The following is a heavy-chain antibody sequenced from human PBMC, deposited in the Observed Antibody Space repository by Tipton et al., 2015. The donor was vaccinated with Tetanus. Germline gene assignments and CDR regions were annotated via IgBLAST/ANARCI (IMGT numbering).Heavy chain of an antibody. CDR2: ISSSSSYI. V-gene: IGHV3-21*01. CDR1: GFTFSSYS. Sequence: SLRLSCAASGFTFSSYSMNWVRQAPGKGLEWVSSISSSSSYIYYADSVRGRFTISRDNAKNSLYLQMNSLRAEGTAVYYCARPRPSGNYYYGMDVWGQGTTVTVSS. CDR3: ARPRPSGNYYYGMDV. D-gene: IGHD1-26*01. J-gene: IGHJ6*02.